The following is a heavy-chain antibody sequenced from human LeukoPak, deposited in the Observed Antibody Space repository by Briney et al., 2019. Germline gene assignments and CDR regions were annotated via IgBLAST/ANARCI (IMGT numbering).Heavy chain of an antibody. D-gene: IGHD2-2*01. J-gene: IGHJ3*02. CDR2: IIPIFDTT. CDR3: ARDGLNCTTTSCSPQMGFDI. CDR1: GGTFSSFT. Sequence: SVKVSCKASGGTFSSFTISWVRQAPGQGLEWMGGIIPIFDTTNYAQQFQGRVTITADESTSTAYMELSSLRSEDTAVYYCARDGLNCTTTSCSPQMGFDIWGQGTMLTVSS. V-gene: IGHV1-69*01.